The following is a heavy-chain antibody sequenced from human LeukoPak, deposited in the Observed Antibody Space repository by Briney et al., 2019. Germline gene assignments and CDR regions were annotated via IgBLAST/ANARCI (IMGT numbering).Heavy chain of an antibody. CDR3: ARVEQQWLGENYFDY. CDR2: MNPKNGNI. V-gene: IGHV1-8*01. Sequence: ASVKVSCKASGYTFNNYDINWVRQAPGQGLEWMGWMNPKNGNIGYAQKFQGRVTMTKNISINIAFMELSNLGSDDTAVYYCARVEQQWLGENYFDYWGQGTLVTVSS. D-gene: IGHD6-19*01. J-gene: IGHJ4*02. CDR1: GYTFNNYD.